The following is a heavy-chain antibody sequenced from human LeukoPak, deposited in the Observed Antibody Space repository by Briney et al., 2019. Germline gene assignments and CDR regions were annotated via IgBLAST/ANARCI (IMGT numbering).Heavy chain of an antibody. D-gene: IGHD5-12*01. V-gene: IGHV4-31*11. CDR1: GGSISSSGHF. J-gene: IGHJ5*02. CDR3: ARGYGPFDP. CDR2: IYYTGST. Sequence: SETLSLTCAASGGSISSSGHFWSWLRQHPGKGLEWIGYIYYTGSTYYNPSLKSRLTISVDTSKNQFSLKLSSVTAADTAVYYCARGYGPFDPWGQGTLVTVSS.